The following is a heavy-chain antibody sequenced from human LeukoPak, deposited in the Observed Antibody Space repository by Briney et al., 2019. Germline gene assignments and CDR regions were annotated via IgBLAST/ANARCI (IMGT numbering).Heavy chain of an antibody. Sequence: PGGSLRLSCAASGFTFSDSYMTWFRQAPGKGLEWVSYISGSGTAIYYADSVKGRFTVSRDNAKNSLYLQMNSLRAEDTAVYYCATGGSGYHSSENDYWGQGTLVTVSS. J-gene: IGHJ4*02. V-gene: IGHV3-11*01. CDR1: GFTFSDSY. D-gene: IGHD6-19*01. CDR3: ATGGSGYHSSENDY. CDR2: ISGSGTAI.